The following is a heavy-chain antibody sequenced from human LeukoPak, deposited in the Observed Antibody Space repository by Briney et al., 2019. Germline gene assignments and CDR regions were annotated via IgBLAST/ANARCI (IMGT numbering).Heavy chain of an antibody. D-gene: IGHD3-22*01. Sequence: SETLSLTCTVSGGSISSHYWSWIRRPPGKGLEWIGYIYYSGSTNYNPSLKSRVTISVDTSKNQFSLKLSSVTAADTAVYYCARYMGYYYDSSGSVPNWYFDLWGRGTLVTVSS. CDR2: IYYSGST. CDR3: ARYMGYYYDSSGSVPNWYFDL. V-gene: IGHV4-59*11. CDR1: GGSISSHY. J-gene: IGHJ2*01.